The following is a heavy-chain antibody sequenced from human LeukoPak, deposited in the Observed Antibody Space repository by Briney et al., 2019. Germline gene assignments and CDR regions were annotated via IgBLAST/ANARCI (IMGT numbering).Heavy chain of an antibody. Sequence: SETLSLTCTVSGGSISSSSYYWGWIRQPPGKGLKWIGSIYYSGSTYYNPSLMSRVTISVDTSKNQFSLKLSSVTAADTAVYYCARDLFSYFDYWGQGTLVTVSS. CDR3: ARDLFSYFDY. CDR1: GGSISSSSYY. V-gene: IGHV4-39*07. J-gene: IGHJ4*02. D-gene: IGHD2/OR15-2a*01. CDR2: IYYSGST.